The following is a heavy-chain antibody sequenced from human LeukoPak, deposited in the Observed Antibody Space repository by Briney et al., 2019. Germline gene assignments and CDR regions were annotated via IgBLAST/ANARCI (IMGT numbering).Heavy chain of an antibody. Sequence: SETLSLTCTVSGGSINSYYWSWIRQPPGKGLEWIGYISYTGGETNYNPSLKSRLTISIDTSKNQFSLMLTSVTAADTAVYYCARQPGGTAAFDIWAQGTMVTVS. V-gene: IGHV4-59*08. D-gene: IGHD1-14*01. CDR3: ARQPGGTAAFDI. CDR1: GGSINSYY. J-gene: IGHJ3*02. CDR2: ISYTGGET.